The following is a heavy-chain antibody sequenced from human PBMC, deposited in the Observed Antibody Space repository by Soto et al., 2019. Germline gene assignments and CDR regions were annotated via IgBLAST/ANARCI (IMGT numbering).Heavy chain of an antibody. CDR1: GGSVSSGSYY. CDR3: AGGVGADRGPNWFDP. D-gene: IGHD1-26*01. Sequence: SETLSLTCTVSGGSVSSGSYYWSWIRQPPGKGLEWIGYIYYSGSTNYNPSLKSRVTISVDTSKNQFSLKLSSVTAADTAVYYCAGGVGADRGPNWFDPWGQGTLVTVSS. CDR2: IYYSGST. J-gene: IGHJ5*02. V-gene: IGHV4-61*01.